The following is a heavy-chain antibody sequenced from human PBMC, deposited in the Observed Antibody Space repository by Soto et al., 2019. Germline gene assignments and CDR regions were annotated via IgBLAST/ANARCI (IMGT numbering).Heavy chain of an antibody. D-gene: IGHD3-22*01. CDR1: GGSISSGGYY. CDR3: ASRIDYDSSGSYFDD. J-gene: IGHJ4*02. CDR2: IYYRAST. V-gene: IGHV4-31*03. Sequence: QVQLQESGPGLVKPSQTRSLTCTVSGGSISSGGYYWSWIRQHPGKGLEWIGYIYYRASTYYNPTLKSRVTIAVDPSKNQFCQKLSYVTAADTDVYYGASRIDYDSSGSYFDDWGQGTLVSGSS.